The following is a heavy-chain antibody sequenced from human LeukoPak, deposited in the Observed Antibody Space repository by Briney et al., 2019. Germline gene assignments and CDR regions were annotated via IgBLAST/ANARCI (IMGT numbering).Heavy chain of an antibody. J-gene: IGHJ4*02. CDR3: ARGWGTGKGTMIVVVREFDY. CDR1: GGSISSYY. Sequence: PSETLSLTCTVSGGSISSYYWSWIRQPPGKGLEWIGYIYYSGSTNYNPSLKSRVTISVDTSKNQFSLKLSSVTAADTAVYYCARGWGTGKGTMIVVVREFDYWGQGTLVTVSS. D-gene: IGHD3-22*01. V-gene: IGHV4-59*12. CDR2: IYYSGST.